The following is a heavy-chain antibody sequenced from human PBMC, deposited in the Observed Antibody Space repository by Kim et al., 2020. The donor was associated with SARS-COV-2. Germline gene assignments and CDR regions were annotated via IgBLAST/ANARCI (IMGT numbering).Heavy chain of an antibody. Sequence: ASVRVSCKASGYTFTSYAFHWVRQAPGQRLEWMGWIDADNGNTKYSQKFQDRVTITRDTSATTAYLELSSLRSEDTAVYYCARNEDYWGQGTLVIVSS. J-gene: IGHJ4*02. CDR1: GYTFTSYA. CDR3: ARNEDY. V-gene: IGHV1-3*01. CDR2: IDADNGNT.